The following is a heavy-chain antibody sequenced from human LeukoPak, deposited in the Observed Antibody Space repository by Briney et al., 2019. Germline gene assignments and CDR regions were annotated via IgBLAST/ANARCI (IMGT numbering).Heavy chain of an antibody. V-gene: IGHV3-33*01. CDR1: GFSFGSYG. J-gene: IGHJ6*02. CDR2: IWYDGSNK. Sequence: GGSLRLSCAVSGFSFGSYGMDWVSQAPGKGLEWVAIIWYDGSNKYYADSVKGRFTISRDTPKNTLSLQMNSLRDEDTAVYYCAREIAYGMDVWGQGTTVTVSS. CDR3: AREIAYGMDV.